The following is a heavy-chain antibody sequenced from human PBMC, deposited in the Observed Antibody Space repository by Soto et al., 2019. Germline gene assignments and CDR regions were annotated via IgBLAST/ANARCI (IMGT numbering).Heavy chain of an antibody. V-gene: IGHV4-39*01. CDR3: STNINWYGVSDH. J-gene: IGHJ4*02. CDR1: GDSISSSSHY. D-gene: IGHD1-1*01. CDR2: ISYSGNS. Sequence: SETLSLTCTVSGDSISSSSHYWGWIRQPPGKGLEWIGTISYSGNSYYNPSLKSRVTMSIDTSENQYSLKLRSVTAADTAVYYCSTNINWYGVSDHWSQGTPVNVSS.